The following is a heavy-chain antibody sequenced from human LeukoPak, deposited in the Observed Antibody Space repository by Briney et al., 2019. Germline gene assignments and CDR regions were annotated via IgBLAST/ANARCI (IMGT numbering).Heavy chain of an antibody. D-gene: IGHD2-8*01. V-gene: IGHV4-34*01. CDR1: GGSFSGYY. J-gene: IGHJ3*02. CDR2: INHSGST. CDR3: ARGLRDIVLMVYAIPAFDI. Sequence: PSETLPLTCAVYGGSFSGYYWSWIRQPPGKGLEWIGEINHSGSTNYNPSLKSRVTISVDTSKNQFSLKLSSVTAADTAVYYCARGLRDIVLMVYAIPAFDIWGQGTMVTVSS.